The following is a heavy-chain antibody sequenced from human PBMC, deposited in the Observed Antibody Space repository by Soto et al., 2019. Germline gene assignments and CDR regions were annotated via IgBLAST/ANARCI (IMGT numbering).Heavy chain of an antibody. V-gene: IGHV3-23*01. CDR3: ARRRVNYPFEY. CDR1: GFTFSSYT. D-gene: IGHD3-10*01. Sequence: EVQLLESGGDLVQPGGSLRLSCAASGFTFSSYTMNWVRQAPGKGLEWVSGISDSGDSTYYADSVKGRFTISRDSSKNTLFLQMNSLTTEDTAIYYCARRRVNYPFEYWGQGTLVTVSS. J-gene: IGHJ4*02. CDR2: ISDSGDST.